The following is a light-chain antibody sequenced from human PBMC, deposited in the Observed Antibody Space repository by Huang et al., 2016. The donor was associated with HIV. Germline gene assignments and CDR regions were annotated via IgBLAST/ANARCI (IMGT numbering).Light chain of an antibody. Sequence: DIQMTQSPSSLSASVGDRVPITCRASQGISNSLAWYQHKPGNAPMLLLYAASTLGSGVRARVGGNGSGTDYTLTISSLQPEDFATYYCQQYYTCRAFGQGTKVEIK. CDR1: QGISNS. J-gene: IGKJ1*01. CDR2: AAS. CDR3: QQYYTCRA. V-gene: IGKV1-NL1*01.